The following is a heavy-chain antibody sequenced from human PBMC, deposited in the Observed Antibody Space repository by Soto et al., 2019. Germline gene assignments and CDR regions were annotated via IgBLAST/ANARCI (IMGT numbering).Heavy chain of an antibody. J-gene: IGHJ4*02. CDR1: GGTFSNYA. CDR3: ASPTGKLDY. V-gene: IGHV1-69*01. D-gene: IGHD2-8*02. CDR2: IIPIFGTA. Sequence: QVQLVQSGAEVKKPGSSVKVSCKASGGTFSNYAISWVRQAPGEGLEWMGGIIPIFGTANYAQKFQGRVPITADESTGTAYMELSSLRSDDTAVYYCASPTGKLDYWGQGTLVTVSS.